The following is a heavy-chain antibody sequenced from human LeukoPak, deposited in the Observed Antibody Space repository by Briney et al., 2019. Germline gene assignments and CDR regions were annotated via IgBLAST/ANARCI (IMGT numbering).Heavy chain of an antibody. CDR1: GFTYTTYS. J-gene: IGHJ4*02. D-gene: IGHD6-19*01. CDR2: ITRPVGRI. CDR3: ATDGRSSGWYGFDY. Sequence: PGVSLRLSCAASGFTYTTYSMNWVRQASGKGLEWVSSITRPVGRIYYGDSLKGRITISRDNARSSLYLQMNSLTAEDTAVYYCATDGRSSGWYGFDYWGLGTLVTVSS. V-gene: IGHV3-21*01.